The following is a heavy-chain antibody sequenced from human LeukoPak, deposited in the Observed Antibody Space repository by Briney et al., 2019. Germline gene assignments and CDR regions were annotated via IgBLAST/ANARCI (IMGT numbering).Heavy chain of an antibody. CDR1: GGSISSYY. J-gene: IGHJ3*02. V-gene: IGHV4-59*01. CDR3: ARRSTYYDFWSGPSDAFDI. Sequence: PSETLSLTCTVSGGSISSYYWSWIRQPPGKGLEWIGYIYYSGSTNYNPSLKSRVTISVDTSKNQFSLKLSSVTAADTAVYYCARRSTYYDFWSGPSDAFDIWGQGTMVTVSS. D-gene: IGHD3-3*01. CDR2: IYYSGST.